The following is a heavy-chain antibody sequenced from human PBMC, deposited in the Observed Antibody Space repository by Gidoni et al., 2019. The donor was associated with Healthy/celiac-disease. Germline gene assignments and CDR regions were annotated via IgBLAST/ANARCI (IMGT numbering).Heavy chain of an antibody. V-gene: IGHV4-59*01. CDR1: GGSISSSY. Sequence: QVQLQASGPGLVKPSETLSLTCTVTGGSISSSYWSWIRQPPGKGLEWIGYIYYSGSTNYNPSLKSRVTISVDTSKNQFSLKLSSVTAADTAVYYCARDEGTSRSGGGWFDPWGQGTLVTVSS. J-gene: IGHJ5*02. CDR2: IYYSGST. D-gene: IGHD2-2*01. CDR3: ARDEGTSRSGGGWFDP.